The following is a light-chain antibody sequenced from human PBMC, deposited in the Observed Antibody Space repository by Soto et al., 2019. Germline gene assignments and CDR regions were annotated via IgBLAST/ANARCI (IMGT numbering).Light chain of an antibody. CDR3: QQYNNWPQT. CDR1: QSVSSN. CDR2: GAS. Sequence: EIVMTQSPATLSVSRGERATLSCMASQSVSSNLAWYQQKPGQAPRLLIYGASTRATGIPARFSGSGSGTEFTLTISSLQSEDFAVYYCQQYNNWPQTFGQGTKVDIK. J-gene: IGKJ1*01. V-gene: IGKV3-15*01.